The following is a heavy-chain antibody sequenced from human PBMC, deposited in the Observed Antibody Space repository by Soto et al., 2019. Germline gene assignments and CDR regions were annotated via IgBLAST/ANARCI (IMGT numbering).Heavy chain of an antibody. CDR3: ARERPYYDDSSGYYNSFFFDY. CDR1: GGSFSGYY. V-gene: IGHV4-34*01. CDR2: INHSGST. Sequence: SETLSLTCAVYGGSFSGYYWSWIRQPPGKGLEWIGEINHSGSTNYNPSLKSRVTISVDTSKNQFSLKLSSVTAADTAVYYCARERPYYDDSSGYYNSFFFDYWGQGTLGTVSS. D-gene: IGHD3-22*01. J-gene: IGHJ4*02.